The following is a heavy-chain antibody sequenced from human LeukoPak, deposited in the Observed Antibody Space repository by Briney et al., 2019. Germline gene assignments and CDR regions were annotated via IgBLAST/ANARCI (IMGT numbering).Heavy chain of an antibody. J-gene: IGHJ4*02. CDR2: IYYSGST. CDR3: AREACSTYGSGSYCPFDY. V-gene: IGHV4-59*01. D-gene: IGHD3-10*01. CDR1: GGSISSYY. Sequence: SETLSLTCTASGGSISSYYWSWIRQPPGKGLEWIGYIYYSGSTNYNPSLKSRVTISVDTSKNQFSLKLSSVTAADTAVYYCAREACSTYGSGSYCPFDYWGQGTLVTVSS.